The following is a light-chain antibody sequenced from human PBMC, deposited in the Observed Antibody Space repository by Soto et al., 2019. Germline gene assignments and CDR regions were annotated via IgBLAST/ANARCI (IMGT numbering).Light chain of an antibody. CDR3: CSYAGSSTLV. CDR2: EGS. Sequence: QSALTQPASVSGSPGQSITISCTGTSSDVGSYNLDSWYQQHPGKAPKLMIYEGSKRPAGVSNRFSGSKSGNTASLTISGLQAEDDADYYCCSYAGSSTLVFGVGTKLTVL. V-gene: IGLV2-23*01. CDR1: SSDVGSYNL. J-gene: IGLJ2*01.